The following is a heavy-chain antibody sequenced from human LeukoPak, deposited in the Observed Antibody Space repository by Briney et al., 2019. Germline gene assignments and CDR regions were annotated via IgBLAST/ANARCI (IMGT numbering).Heavy chain of an antibody. Sequence: SETLSLTCTVSGYSISSGYYWGWIRQPPGKGLEWIGSIYHSGSVYFNPSLKSRVTISVDTSNNQFSLKLSSVTAADTAVYYCARGASMGMAAAGDFDYWGQGTLVTVSS. V-gene: IGHV4-38-2*02. CDR3: ARGASMGMAAAGDFDY. CDR2: IYHSGSV. D-gene: IGHD6-13*01. CDR1: GYSISSGYY. J-gene: IGHJ4*02.